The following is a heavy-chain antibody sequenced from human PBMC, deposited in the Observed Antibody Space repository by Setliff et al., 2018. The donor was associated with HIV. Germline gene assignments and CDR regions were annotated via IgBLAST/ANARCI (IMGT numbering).Heavy chain of an antibody. D-gene: IGHD2-2*02. Sequence: KTSETLSLTCTVSDGSISNYYWNWIRQPAGKGLEWIGRIFTSGTTNYNPSLRSRVTISVDTSKNQFSLRLSSVTAADTAVYYCAREGFYNSYYYYMDVWGIGTTVTVS. CDR1: DGSISNYY. CDR2: IFTSGTT. CDR3: AREGFYNSYYYYMDV. V-gene: IGHV4-4*07. J-gene: IGHJ6*03.